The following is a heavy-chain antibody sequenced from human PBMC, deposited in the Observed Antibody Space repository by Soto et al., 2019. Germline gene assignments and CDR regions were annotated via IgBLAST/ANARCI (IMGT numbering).Heavy chain of an antibody. CDR2: INPSGGST. J-gene: IGHJ4*02. CDR1: GYTFTSYG. Sequence: ASVKVSCRASGYTFTSYGISWVRQAPGQGLEWMGIINPSGGSTTYAQKFQGRVTMTRETSTSTVYMELSSLRSEDTAFYYCARGYYDSSGYNYGYCGQGVLVTVSS. CDR3: ARGYYDSSGYNYGY. V-gene: IGHV1-46*01. D-gene: IGHD3-22*01.